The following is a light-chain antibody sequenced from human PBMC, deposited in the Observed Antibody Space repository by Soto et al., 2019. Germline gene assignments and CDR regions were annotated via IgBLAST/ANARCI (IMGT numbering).Light chain of an antibody. J-gene: IGLJ1*01. Sequence: QSLLTQPRPFSGSPGQSVTISCPGTSSDVGGYNYVSWYQQHPGKAPKLMIYDVSNRPSGVPDRFSGSKSGNTASLTISGLQAEDESDYYCCSYAGSYTYVFGTGTKVTVL. CDR1: SSDVGGYNY. CDR2: DVS. V-gene: IGLV2-11*01. CDR3: CSYAGSYTYV.